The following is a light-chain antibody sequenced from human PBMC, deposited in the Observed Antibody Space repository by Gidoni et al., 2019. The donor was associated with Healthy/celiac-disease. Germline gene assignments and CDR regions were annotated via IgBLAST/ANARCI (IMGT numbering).Light chain of an antibody. J-gene: IGKJ1*01. Sequence: EIVMPQSPATLSVSPGERATLSCRASQSVSSNLAWYQQKPGQAPRLLIYGASTRATGIPARFSGSGSGTEFTLTISSLQSEDFAVYYCQQYNNWPPWXXXQGTKVEIK. V-gene: IGKV3-15*01. CDR3: QQYNNWPPWX. CDR1: QSVSSN. CDR2: GAS.